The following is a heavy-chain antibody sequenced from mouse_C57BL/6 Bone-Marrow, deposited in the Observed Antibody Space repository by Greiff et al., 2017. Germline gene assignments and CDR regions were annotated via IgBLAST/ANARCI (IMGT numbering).Heavy chain of an antibody. V-gene: IGHV1-55*01. D-gene: IGHD2-4*01. CDR2: IYPGSGST. CDR3: ARRGIYYDLWYFDV. J-gene: IGHJ1*03. Sequence: QVQLKQPGAELVKPGASVKMSCKASGYTFTSYWITWVKQRPGQGLEWIGDIYPGSGSTNYNEKFTSKATLTVDTSSSTAYMQLSSLTSEDSAVYYCARRGIYYDLWYFDVWGTGTTVTVSS. CDR1: GYTFTSYW.